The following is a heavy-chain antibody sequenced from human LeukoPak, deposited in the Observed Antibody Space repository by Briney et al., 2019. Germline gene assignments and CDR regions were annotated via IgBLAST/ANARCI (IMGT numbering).Heavy chain of an antibody. V-gene: IGHV4-34*01. D-gene: IGHD3-3*01. CDR1: GGSFSDYY. J-gene: IGHJ4*02. Sequence: SETLSLTCAVYGGSFSDYYWSWIRQPPGKGPEWIGEINHSGNTNYNPSLKSRVIILVDTSKNQFSLKLTSVTAADTAVYYCATSQTGGFSSLWGQGTLVTVSS. CDR2: INHSGNT. CDR3: ATSQTGGFSSL.